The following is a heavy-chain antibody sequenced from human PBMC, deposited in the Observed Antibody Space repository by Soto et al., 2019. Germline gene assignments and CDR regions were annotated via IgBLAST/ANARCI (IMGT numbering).Heavy chain of an antibody. CDR3: ARDNGYESDY. CDR1: GYTFTSYV. J-gene: IGHJ4*02. CDR2: ISAYNGNT. D-gene: IGHD5-12*01. V-gene: IGHV1-18*01. Sequence: QVQLVQSGAEVKKPGASVKVSCKASGYTFTSYVSWVRQAPGQGLEWMGWISAYNGNTNYAQKLQGRVTMTTDTSTSTAYMELRSLRPDDTAVYYCARDNGYESDYWGQGTLVTVSS.